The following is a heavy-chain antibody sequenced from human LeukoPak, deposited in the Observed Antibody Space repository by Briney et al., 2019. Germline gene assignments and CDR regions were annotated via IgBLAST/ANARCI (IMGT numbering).Heavy chain of an antibody. CDR1: GYSFTSYW. CDR3: AGSGGLTVTTSPFYYYYYYMDV. V-gene: IGHV5-51*01. CDR2: IYPGDSDT. Sequence: GESLKISCKGSGYSFTSYWIGWVRQMPGKGLEWMGIIYPGDSDTRYGPSFQGQVTISADKSISTAYLQWSSLKASDTAMYYCAGSGGLTVTTSPFYYYYYYMDVWGKGTTVTVSS. D-gene: IGHD4-11*01. J-gene: IGHJ6*03.